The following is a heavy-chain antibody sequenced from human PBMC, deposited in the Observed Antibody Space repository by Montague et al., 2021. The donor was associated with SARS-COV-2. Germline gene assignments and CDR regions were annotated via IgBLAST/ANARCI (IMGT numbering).Heavy chain of an antibody. CDR1: GFTFDDYA. Sequence: SLRLSCAASGFTFDDYAMHWVRQAPGKGLEWVSGISWNSGSIGYADSVKGRFTISRDNAKNSLYLQMNSLRAEDTALYYCAKFLQRNYDILIDDAFDIWGQGTMVTVSS. D-gene: IGHD3-9*01. J-gene: IGHJ3*02. CDR3: AKFLQRNYDILIDDAFDI. V-gene: IGHV3-9*01. CDR2: ISWNSGSI.